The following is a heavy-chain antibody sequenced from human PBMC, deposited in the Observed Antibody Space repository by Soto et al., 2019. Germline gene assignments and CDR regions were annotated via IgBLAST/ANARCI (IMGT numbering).Heavy chain of an antibody. CDR3: GTGTTHSVFDI. CDR2: IGIGGYI. CDR1: GFAFSSYA. J-gene: IGHJ3*02. D-gene: IGHD1-1*01. V-gene: IGHV3-23*01. Sequence: EVQLLESGGGLVQPGGSLRLSCASSGFAFSSYAFSWVRQAPGKGLDWVSSIGIGGYIYYADSVKGRFAISRDNSKNTLFLQMIGLRAEDTAVYYCGTGTTHSVFDIWGHGTMVTVSS.